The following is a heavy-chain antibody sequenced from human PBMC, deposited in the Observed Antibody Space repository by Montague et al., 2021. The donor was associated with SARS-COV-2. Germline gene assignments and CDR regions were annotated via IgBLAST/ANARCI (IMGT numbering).Heavy chain of an antibody. J-gene: IGHJ6*02. V-gene: IGHV4-39*01. D-gene: IGHD3-16*02. CDR2: IYYSGST. Sequence: SETLSLTCTVSGGSISSSSYYWGWIRQPPGKGLEWIGNIYYSGSTYCNPSLKSRVTISVDTSKNQFSLKLSSVTAADTAVYYCARGQPPRITFGGIISYGLDVWGQGTTVTVSS. CDR1: GGSISSSSYY. CDR3: ARGQPPRITFGGIISYGLDV.